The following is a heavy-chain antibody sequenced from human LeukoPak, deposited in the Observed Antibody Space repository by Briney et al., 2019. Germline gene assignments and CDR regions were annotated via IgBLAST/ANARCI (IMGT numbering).Heavy chain of an antibody. CDR3: AREVRFLEWLLPEYNWFDP. CDR1: GYTFTSYD. V-gene: IGHV1-8*03. D-gene: IGHD3-3*01. Sequence: ASVKVSCKASGYTFTSYDINWVRQATGQGLEWMGWMNPNSGNTGCAQKFQGRVTITRNTSISTAYMELSSPRSDDTAVYYCAREVRFLEWLLPEYNWFDPWGQGTLVTVSS. CDR2: MNPNSGNT. J-gene: IGHJ5*02.